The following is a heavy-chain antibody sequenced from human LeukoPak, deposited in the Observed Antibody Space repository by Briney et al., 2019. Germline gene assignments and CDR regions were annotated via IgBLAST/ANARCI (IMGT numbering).Heavy chain of an antibody. CDR1: GGPISGSY. CDR3: ARGIESYRDYGY. J-gene: IGHJ4*02. V-gene: IGHV4-59*01. Sequence: SETLSLTCTVSGGPISGSYWSWIRQPPGKGLEWIAYMYNSGSTNYNPSLKSRVTISIDTSKNQFSLKLSSLTAADTAIYYCARGIESYRDYGYWGQGILVTVSS. CDR2: MYNSGST. D-gene: IGHD4-17*01.